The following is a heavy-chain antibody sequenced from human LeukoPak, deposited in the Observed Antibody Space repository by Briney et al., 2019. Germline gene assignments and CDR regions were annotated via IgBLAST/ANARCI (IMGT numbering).Heavy chain of an antibody. CDR1: GGSISSYY. J-gene: IGHJ4*02. V-gene: IGHV4-59*08. CDR2: IYYSGST. CDR3: ARLPYGDYFDY. Sequence: SETLSLTCTVSGGSISSYYWSWIRQPPGKGLEWIGYIYYSGSTNYNPSLMSRVTISVDTSKNQFSLKLSSVTAADTAVYYCARLPYGDYFDYWGQGTLVTVSS. D-gene: IGHD4-17*01.